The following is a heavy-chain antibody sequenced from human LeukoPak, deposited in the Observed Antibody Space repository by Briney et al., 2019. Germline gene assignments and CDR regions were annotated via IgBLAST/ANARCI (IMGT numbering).Heavy chain of an antibody. CDR1: GFTFSTYW. Sequence: GGSLRLSCAASGFTFSTYWMSWVRQAPGKGLEWVANIKQDGSVKNYVDSVKGRFTISRDNAKNSLYLQMNSLRADDTAVYYCVRGGYGPDYWGQGTLVTVSS. D-gene: IGHD5-12*01. CDR2: IKQDGSVK. J-gene: IGHJ4*02. CDR3: VRGGYGPDY. V-gene: IGHV3-7*03.